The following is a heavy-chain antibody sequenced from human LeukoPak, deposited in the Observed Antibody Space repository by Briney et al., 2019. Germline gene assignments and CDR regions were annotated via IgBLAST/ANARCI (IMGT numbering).Heavy chain of an antibody. V-gene: IGHV3-66*02. Sequence: GGSLRLSCAASGFTVSSNYMSWVRQAPGKGLEWVSVIYSGGSTYYADSVKGRFTISRDNSKNTLYLQMNSLRAEDTAVYYCARGVRGLGVYYYYYMDVWGKGTTVTVSS. CDR1: GFTVSSNY. J-gene: IGHJ6*03. CDR2: IYSGGST. CDR3: ARGVRGLGVYYYYYMDV. D-gene: IGHD1-26*01.